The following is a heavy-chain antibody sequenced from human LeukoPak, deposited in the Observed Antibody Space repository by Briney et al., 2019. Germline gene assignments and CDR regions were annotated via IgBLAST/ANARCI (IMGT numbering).Heavy chain of an antibody. V-gene: IGHV1-2*02. J-gene: IGHJ3*02. CDR2: INPNSGGT. CDR1: GYTSTGYY. D-gene: IGHD3-22*01. Sequence: ASVKVSCRASGYTSTGYYMHWVRQAPGQGLEWMGWINPNSGGTNYAQKFQGRVTMTRDTSISTAYMELSRLRSDDTAVYYCARVRNYYDSSGYYNAFDIWGQGTMVTVSS. CDR3: ARVRNYYDSSGYYNAFDI.